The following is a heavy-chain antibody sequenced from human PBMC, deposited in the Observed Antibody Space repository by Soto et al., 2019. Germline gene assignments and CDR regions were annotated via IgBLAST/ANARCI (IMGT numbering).Heavy chain of an antibody. J-gene: IGHJ5*02. D-gene: IGHD3-10*01. Sequence: PSQPLSLTCTVSYGSISSYYLSWILKNPGKGLEWIGYIYYSGSTNYNPSLKSRVTISVDTSKNQFSLKLSSVTAADTAVYYCARLRYYYGSQGFDTWGQGTLVTVSS. CDR3: ARLRYYYGSQGFDT. CDR2: IYYSGST. V-gene: IGHV4-59*08. CDR1: YGSISSYY.